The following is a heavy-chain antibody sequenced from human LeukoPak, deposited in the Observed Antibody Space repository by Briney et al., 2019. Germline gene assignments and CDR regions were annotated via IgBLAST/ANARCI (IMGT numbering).Heavy chain of an antibody. D-gene: IGHD6-13*01. Sequence: SVKVSCKTSGGTFSSYAISGVRQAPGQGLVWMGGIIPIFGAANYAQKFQGRVTMTRDTSISTAYMELSRLRSDDTAVYYCATQVVSIAAARINWFDPWGQGTLVTVSS. CDR1: GGTFSSYA. V-gene: IGHV1-69*05. J-gene: IGHJ5*02. CDR3: ATQVVSIAAARINWFDP. CDR2: IIPIFGAA.